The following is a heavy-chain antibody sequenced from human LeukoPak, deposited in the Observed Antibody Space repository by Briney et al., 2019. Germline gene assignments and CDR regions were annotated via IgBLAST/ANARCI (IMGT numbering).Heavy chain of an antibody. Sequence: SGTVCLTCAVSVGTISSSNCRSWVRQPPGKVLEWSEDICHSGSTNYNPSLKSRVTISVDKSKNQFSLKLSSVTAADTAVYYCAREAYQEWLLLAGGSKLNWFDPWGQGTLVTVSS. CDR1: VGTISSSNC. V-gene: IGHV4-4*02. J-gene: IGHJ5*02. CDR3: AREAYQEWLLLAGGSKLNWFDP. D-gene: IGHD3-3*01. CDR2: ICHSGST.